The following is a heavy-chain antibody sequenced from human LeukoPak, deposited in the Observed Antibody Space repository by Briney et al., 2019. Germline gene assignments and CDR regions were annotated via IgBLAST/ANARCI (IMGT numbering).Heavy chain of an antibody. J-gene: IGHJ4*02. CDR3: ARHASFDSTGYYYVLDY. CDR1: GYSIGSGYF. CDR2: LYHSGIT. V-gene: IGHV4-38-2*01. D-gene: IGHD3-22*01. Sequence: SEPLSLTCAVSGYSIGSGYFWGWIRQPPGMGLEWIGSLYHSGITYYNPSLKSRVTISMDTSKNQFSLKLTSVTAADTAVYYCARHASFDSTGYYYVLDYWGQGTLATVSS.